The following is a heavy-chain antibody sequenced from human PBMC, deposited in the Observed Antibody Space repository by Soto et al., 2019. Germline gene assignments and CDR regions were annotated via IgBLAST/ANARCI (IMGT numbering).Heavy chain of an antibody. J-gene: IGHJ5*02. CDR1: GGSISSGGYS. CDR3: ARVPRP. Sequence: QLQLQESGSGLVKPSQTLSLTCAVSGGSISSGGYSWSWIRQPPGKGLEWIGYIYHSGSTYYNPSPKNRVTITGDRSKNQFPLKLSSVTSADTAVYYWARVPRPWGQGTLVAVSS. CDR2: IYHSGST. V-gene: IGHV4-30-2*01.